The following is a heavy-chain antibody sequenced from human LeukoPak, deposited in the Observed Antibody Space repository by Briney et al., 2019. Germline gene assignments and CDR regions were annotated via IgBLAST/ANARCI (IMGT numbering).Heavy chain of an antibody. Sequence: GVSLRLSCAASGFTFSSYGMHWVRQAPGKGLEWVVAIWYDGSKKYYADSVKGRLTISRDNSKNTLYLQKNSLRAEDTAVYYCARDGRGMDVWGQGTTVTVSS. CDR3: ARDGRGMDV. J-gene: IGHJ6*02. D-gene: IGHD1-1*01. V-gene: IGHV3-33*01. CDR2: IWYDGSKK. CDR1: GFTFSSYG.